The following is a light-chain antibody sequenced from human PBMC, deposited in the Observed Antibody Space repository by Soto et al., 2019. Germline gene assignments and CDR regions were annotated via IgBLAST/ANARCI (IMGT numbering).Light chain of an antibody. CDR2: EAS. Sequence: EIVLAQSPATLSLSPGERATLSCRASQSVRNLLAWYQQKPDQAPRLLIFEASTRATGVPVRISGSGSGTDFTLTISSLEPEDFAVDYCQQYKNWPPPTFGGGTKVQLK. J-gene: IGKJ4*01. CDR1: QSVRNL. CDR3: QQYKNWPPPT. V-gene: IGKV3-11*01.